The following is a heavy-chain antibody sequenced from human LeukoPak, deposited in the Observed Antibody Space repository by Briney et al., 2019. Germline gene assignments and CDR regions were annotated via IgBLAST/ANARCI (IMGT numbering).Heavy chain of an antibody. CDR1: GGSVSSGIYY. CDR2: IYYSGST. Sequence: SETLSLTCTVSGGSVSSGIYYWSWIRQPPGKGLEWIGYIYYSGSTNYNPSLKSRVTISVDTSKNQFSLKLSSVTAADTAVYYCARDNSELWIDYWGQGTLVTVSS. V-gene: IGHV4-61*01. J-gene: IGHJ4*02. CDR3: ARDNSELWIDY. D-gene: IGHD1-7*01.